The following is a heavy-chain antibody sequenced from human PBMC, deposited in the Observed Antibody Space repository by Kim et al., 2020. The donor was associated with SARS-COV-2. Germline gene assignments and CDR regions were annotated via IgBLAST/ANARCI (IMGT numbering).Heavy chain of an antibody. CDR2: VNQDESER. J-gene: IGHJ6*02. CDR1: GFTFSDYW. CDR3: ARDGRYCSGARCRDYGLDV. V-gene: IGHV3-7*01. Sequence: GGSLRLSCTGSGFTFSDYWMTWIRQAPGKGPEWVANVNQDESERYYAASVKGRFIISRDNTKNSLYLEMNSLRVDDTHVYFCARDGRYCSGARCRDYGLDVWGQGTTVTVS. D-gene: IGHD2-15*01.